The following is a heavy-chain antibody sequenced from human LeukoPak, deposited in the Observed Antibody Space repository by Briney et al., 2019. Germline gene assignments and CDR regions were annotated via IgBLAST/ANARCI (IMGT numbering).Heavy chain of an antibody. CDR2: IYYSGST. CDR3: ERGAPGLRYFDWLPWFDP. D-gene: IGHD3-9*01. CDR1: AGSISSGGYY. Sequence: SQTLSLTCTVSAGSISSGGYYWSWLRQNPGKGLEWIGYIYYSGSTYYNPSLKSQVTISVDTSKNQFSLKLSSVTAADTAVYYCERGAPGLRYFDWLPWFDPWGQGTLVTVSS. J-gene: IGHJ5*02. V-gene: IGHV4-31*01.